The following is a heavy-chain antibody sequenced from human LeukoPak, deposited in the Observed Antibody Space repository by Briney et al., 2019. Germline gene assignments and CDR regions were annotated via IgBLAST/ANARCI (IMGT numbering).Heavy chain of an antibody. V-gene: IGHV3-23*01. J-gene: IGHJ4*02. Sequence: PGGSLRLSCAASGFTFNNYGMSWVRQAPGKGLEWVSAISGTGANTYHADSVKGRFTIARDISKSTLYLQMNSLRAEDTALYYCAKTYSSSWRGHLTQWGQGTLVTVSS. CDR1: GFTFNNYG. CDR2: ISGTGANT. D-gene: IGHD6-13*01. CDR3: AKTYSSSWRGHLTQ.